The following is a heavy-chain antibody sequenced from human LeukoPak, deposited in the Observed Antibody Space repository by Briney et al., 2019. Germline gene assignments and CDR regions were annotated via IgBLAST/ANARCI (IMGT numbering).Heavy chain of an antibody. V-gene: IGHV3-21*01. CDR3: ATETIGRHYDY. CDR1: GFTFSSCG. J-gene: IGHJ4*02. D-gene: IGHD1-14*01. Sequence: GGSLRLSCAASGFTFSSCGFNWVRQAPGKGLEWVSSIGPTGTNRYYADSVRGRFTISRDNAKNSMYLQMDSLRDEDTAVYYCATETIGRHYDYWGQGTLLTVSS. CDR2: IGPTGTNR.